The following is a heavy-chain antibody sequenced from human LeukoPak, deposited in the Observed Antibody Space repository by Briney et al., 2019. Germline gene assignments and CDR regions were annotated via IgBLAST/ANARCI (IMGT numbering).Heavy chain of an antibody. J-gene: IGHJ4*02. Sequence: GGSLRLSCAASGFIFDDYSMNWVRQAPGKGLEWVSAISGSGGSTYYADSVKGRFTISRDNSKNTLYLQMNSLRAEDTAVYYCVRYSGSYVMYYFDYWGQGTLVTVSS. V-gene: IGHV3-23*01. CDR2: ISGSGGST. D-gene: IGHD1-26*01. CDR3: VRYSGSYVMYYFDY. CDR1: GFIFDDYS.